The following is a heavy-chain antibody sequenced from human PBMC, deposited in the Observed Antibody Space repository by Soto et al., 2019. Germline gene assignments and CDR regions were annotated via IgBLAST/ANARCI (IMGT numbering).Heavy chain of an antibody. CDR3: AKTSSMSIRGGFGR. CDR2: ISGSGSNP. V-gene: IGHV3-23*01. CDR1: GFTFSSYA. Sequence: EVQVLESGGGLVQPGGSLRLSCAASGFTFSSYAMSWVRQAPGQGLEWVSAISGSGSNPYYADSVKGRFTISRDNSKNTQYLQMNSLRAEGTAVYYCAKTSSMSIRGGFGRWGQGTLGTVSS. J-gene: IGHJ4*02. D-gene: IGHD6-25*01.